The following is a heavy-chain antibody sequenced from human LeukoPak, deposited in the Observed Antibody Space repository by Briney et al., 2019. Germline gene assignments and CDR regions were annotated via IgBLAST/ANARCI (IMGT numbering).Heavy chain of an antibody. D-gene: IGHD3-22*01. J-gene: IGHJ4*02. CDR1: GFTFDDYG. CDR2: INWNGGST. Sequence: GGSLRLSCAASGFTFDDYGMSWVRQAPGKGLEWVSGINWNGGSTGYADSVKGRFTISRDNAKKSLYLQMNSLRAEDTALYHGARQKSHYYDSSGYYSLVNWGQGTLVTVSS. CDR3: ARQKSHYYDSSGYYSLVN. V-gene: IGHV3-20*01.